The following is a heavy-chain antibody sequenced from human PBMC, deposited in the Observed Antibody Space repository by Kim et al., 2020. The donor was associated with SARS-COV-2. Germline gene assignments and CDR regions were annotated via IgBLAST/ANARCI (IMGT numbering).Heavy chain of an antibody. J-gene: IGHJ4*02. V-gene: IGHV7-4-1*02. D-gene: IGHD3-10*01. Sequence: YGQGFTGRFVFSLDTSVSTAYLQISNLKAEDTAVYYCARGDYGSGSVFGYWGQGTLVTVSS. CDR3: ARGDYGSGSVFGY.